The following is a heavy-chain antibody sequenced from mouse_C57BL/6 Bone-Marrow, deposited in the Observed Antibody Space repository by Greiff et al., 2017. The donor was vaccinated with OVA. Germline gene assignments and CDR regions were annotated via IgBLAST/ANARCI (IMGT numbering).Heavy chain of an antibody. Sequence: VQLQQSGAELVRPGASVKLSCTASGFNITDDYMHWVKQRPEQGLEWIGWIDPENGDTEYASKFQGKATITADTSSNTAYLQLSSLTSEDAAVYYCTTTVVATDYWGQGTTLTVSS. CDR3: TTTVVATDY. V-gene: IGHV14-4*01. CDR2: IDPENGDT. D-gene: IGHD1-1*01. J-gene: IGHJ2*01. CDR1: GFNITDDY.